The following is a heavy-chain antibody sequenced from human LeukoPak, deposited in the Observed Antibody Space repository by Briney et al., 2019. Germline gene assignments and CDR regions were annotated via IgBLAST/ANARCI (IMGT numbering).Heavy chain of an antibody. CDR1: GGSFSGYY. Sequence: SETLSLTCAVYGGSFSGYYWSWIRQPPGKGLEWIGEINHSGSTNYNPSLKSRVTISVDTSKNQFSLKLSSVTAADTAVYYCARSTQRVGVTTKGNYFDYWGQGTLVTVSS. V-gene: IGHV4-34*01. CDR3: ARSTQRVGVTTKGNYFDY. D-gene: IGHD4-17*01. J-gene: IGHJ4*02. CDR2: INHSGST.